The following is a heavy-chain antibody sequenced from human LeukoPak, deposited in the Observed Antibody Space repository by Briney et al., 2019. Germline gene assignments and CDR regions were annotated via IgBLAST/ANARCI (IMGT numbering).Heavy chain of an antibody. CDR1: GFTFSSYA. V-gene: IGHV3-23*01. CDR3: AKASCSSTSCYSFDY. J-gene: IGHJ4*02. CDR2: ISGSGGST. Sequence: GGSLRLSCAASGFTFSSYAMSWVRQAPGKGLEWVSAISGSGGSTYCADSVKGRFTISRDNSKNTLYLQMNSLRAEDTAVYYCAKASCSSTSCYSFDYWGQGTLVTVSS. D-gene: IGHD2-2*02.